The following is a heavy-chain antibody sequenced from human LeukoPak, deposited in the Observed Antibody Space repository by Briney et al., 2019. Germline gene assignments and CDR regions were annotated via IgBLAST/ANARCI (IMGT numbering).Heavy chain of an antibody. Sequence: GGSLRLSCAASGFTFSSYEMNWVRQAPGKGLEGVSYISSSGTTMYYADSVKGRFTLSRDNAKNSLYLQMNTLRAEDTAVYYCARAVAGKVGYFDYWAREPWSPSPQ. CDR2: ISSSGTTM. D-gene: IGHD6-19*01. CDR3: ARAVAGKVGYFDY. J-gene: IGHJ4*02. V-gene: IGHV3-48*03. CDR1: GFTFSSYE.